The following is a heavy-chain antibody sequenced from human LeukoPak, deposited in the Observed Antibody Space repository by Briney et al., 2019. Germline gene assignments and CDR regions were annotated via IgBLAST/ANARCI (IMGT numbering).Heavy chain of an antibody. J-gene: IGHJ3*01. CDR2: NYGDGSRA. Sequence: GGSLRLSCAASGFTFNTYWMHWVRQGPGKGLVWVSRNYGDGSRASYADSVKGRFTISRDNAKNTLYLQMNSPRPEDTAVYFCVREAGGTYAFDVWGQGTMVTVSS. V-gene: IGHV3-74*01. CDR3: VREAGGTYAFDV. CDR1: GFTFNTYW. D-gene: IGHD3-16*01.